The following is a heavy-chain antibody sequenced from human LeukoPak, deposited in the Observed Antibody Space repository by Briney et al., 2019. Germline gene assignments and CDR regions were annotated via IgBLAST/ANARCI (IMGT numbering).Heavy chain of an antibody. J-gene: IGHJ4*02. Sequence: SETLSLTCTVSGGSISITNYYWGWIRQPPGKGLEWIGTIYYSGSTYYNPSLKSRVTISVDTSKKQFSLNLTSVTATDTAMYYCARHLFGSGYYPDYWGQGTLVTVSS. CDR2: IYYSGST. CDR1: GGSISITNYY. CDR3: ARHLFGSGYYPDY. D-gene: IGHD3-22*01. V-gene: IGHV4-39*01.